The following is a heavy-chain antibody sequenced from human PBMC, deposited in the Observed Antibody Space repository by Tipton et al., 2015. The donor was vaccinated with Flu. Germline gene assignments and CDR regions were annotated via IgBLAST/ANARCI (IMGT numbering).Heavy chain of an antibody. CDR1: GFTFTNNA. D-gene: IGHD3-3*01. CDR2: IGSDFNT. V-gene: IGHV3-23*01. J-gene: IGHJ3*01. Sequence: SLRLSCAASGFTFTNNAMGWVRQAPGEGLEWVSAIGSDFNTHYADSVKGRFTISRDNSKNTLYLQMNSLGAEDTAVYYCAKDILRWAFDFWGQGTMVTVSS. CDR3: AKDILRWAFDF.